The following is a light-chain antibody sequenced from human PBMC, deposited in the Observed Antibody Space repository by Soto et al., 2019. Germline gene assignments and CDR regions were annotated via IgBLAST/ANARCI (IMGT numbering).Light chain of an antibody. CDR2: GAS. Sequence: EIVLTQSPGTLSLSPGERATLSCRASQSVSSKYLVWYQQKPGQAPRLLIYGASSRATGIPDRFSGSGSGTDFTLTISRLEPEDFAMYYCHLYGSSPVIGQGTKLEIK. J-gene: IGKJ2*01. CDR1: QSVSSKY. V-gene: IGKV3-20*01. CDR3: HLYGSSPV.